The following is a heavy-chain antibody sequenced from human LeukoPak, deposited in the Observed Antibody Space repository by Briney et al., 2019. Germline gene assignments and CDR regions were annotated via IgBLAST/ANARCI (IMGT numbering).Heavy chain of an antibody. J-gene: IGHJ5*02. CDR3: ARDRLQLQS. Sequence: SETLSLTCTVSGYSISSGYFWGWIRQPPGKGLEWIGSIYHSGTTYYNPSLKSRVTISVDTSKNQFSLKLSSVTAADTAVYYCARDRLQLQSWGQGTLVTVSS. V-gene: IGHV4-38-2*02. CDR1: GYSISSGYF. CDR2: IYHSGTT. D-gene: IGHD1-1*01.